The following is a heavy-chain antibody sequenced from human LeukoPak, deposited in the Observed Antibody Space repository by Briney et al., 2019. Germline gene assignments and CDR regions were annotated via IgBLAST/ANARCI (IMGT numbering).Heavy chain of an antibody. J-gene: IGHJ4*02. CDR1: GFSISSYY. D-gene: IGHD3-10*01. CDR2: IYYSGST. Sequence: PSETLSLTCTASGFSISSYYWSWIRQAPGKGLEWIGYIYYSGSTNYNPSLKSRVTISVDTSKNQFSLKLSSVTAADTAVYYCARVRLLWFGELEGPVFDYWGQGTLVTVSS. V-gene: IGHV4-59*01. CDR3: ARVRLLWFGELEGPVFDY.